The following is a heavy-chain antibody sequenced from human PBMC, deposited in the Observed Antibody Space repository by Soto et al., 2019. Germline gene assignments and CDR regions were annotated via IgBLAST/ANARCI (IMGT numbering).Heavy chain of an antibody. V-gene: IGHV1-2*02. Sequence: ASVKVSCKASGYTFTGYYMHWVRQAPGQGLEWMGWINPNSGGTNYAQKFQGRVTMTRDASISTAYMELSRLRSDDTAVYYCAREVTMIDRAFDIWGQGTMVTVSS. CDR2: INPNSGGT. CDR1: GYTFTGYY. CDR3: AREVTMIDRAFDI. J-gene: IGHJ3*02. D-gene: IGHD3-22*01.